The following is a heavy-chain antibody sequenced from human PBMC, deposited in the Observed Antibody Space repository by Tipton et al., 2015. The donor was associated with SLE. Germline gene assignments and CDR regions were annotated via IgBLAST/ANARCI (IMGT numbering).Heavy chain of an antibody. CDR1: GGSISSSSYY. CDR3: ASQYYNHYGHAFDI. J-gene: IGHJ3*02. CDR2: IYYSGST. Sequence: TLSLTCTVSGGSISSSSYYWGWIRQPPGKGLEWIGSIYYSGSTYYNPSLKSRVTISVDTSKKQFSLKLTSMTAADTAVYYCASQYYNHYGHAFDIWGQGTLVTVSS. V-gene: IGHV4-39*07. D-gene: IGHD3-10*01.